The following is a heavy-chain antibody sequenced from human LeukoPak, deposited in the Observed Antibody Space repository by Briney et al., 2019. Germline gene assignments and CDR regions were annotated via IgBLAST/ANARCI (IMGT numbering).Heavy chain of an antibody. V-gene: IGHV4-59*01. Sequence: SETLSLTCTVSRDSISGYSWSWIRQSPGGGLEGIGYNYYSGDTGYNPSRRSRVTISVDTSKNQFSLQQTSMTPPYTAVYFCVRGPYGASISKWFDPWGQGTQVIVSP. J-gene: IGHJ5*02. CDR1: RDSISGYS. D-gene: IGHD4/OR15-4a*01. CDR3: VRGPYGASISKWFDP. CDR2: NYYSGDT.